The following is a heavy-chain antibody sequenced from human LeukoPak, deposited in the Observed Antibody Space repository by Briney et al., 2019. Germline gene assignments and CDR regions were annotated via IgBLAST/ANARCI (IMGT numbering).Heavy chain of an antibody. CDR2: INHSGST. V-gene: IGHV4-34*01. J-gene: IGHJ4*02. Sequence: PSETLSLTCAVYGGSFSGYYWSWIRQPPGKGLEWIGEINHSGSTNYNPSLKSRVTISVDTSKNQFSLKLSSVTAADTAVYYCARATTYYYDNSGYYDYWGQGTLVTVSS. CDR1: GGSFSGYY. CDR3: ARATTYYYDNSGYYDY. D-gene: IGHD3-22*01.